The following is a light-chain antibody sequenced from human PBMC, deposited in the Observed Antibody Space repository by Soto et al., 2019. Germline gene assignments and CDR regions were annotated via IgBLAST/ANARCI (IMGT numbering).Light chain of an antibody. CDR3: QQYGNWPPIT. CDR1: QSVSSN. J-gene: IGKJ5*01. Sequence: DIVLTQSPATMSVSPGERATLSCRASQSVSSNLAWYQQKHGQAPRLLIYCASTRATGIPARFSGSGSGTEFTLTISSLQSEDFAVYYSQQYGNWPPITVGKGIRRDIK. CDR2: CAS. V-gene: IGKV3-15*01.